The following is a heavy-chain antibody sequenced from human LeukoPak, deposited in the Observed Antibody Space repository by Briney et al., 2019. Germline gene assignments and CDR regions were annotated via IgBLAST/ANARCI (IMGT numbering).Heavy chain of an antibody. Sequence: SQTLSLTCTVSGGSISSGSYYGSWIRQPAGRGLEWIGRIYSSGSTNYNPSRKSRVTISVDTSKNQFSMKLSSVTAADTAVYYCASSTGSGSYYPLFDYWGQGTLVTVSS. V-gene: IGHV4-61*02. CDR2: IYSSGST. J-gene: IGHJ4*02. D-gene: IGHD3-10*01. CDR3: ASSTGSGSYYPLFDY. CDR1: GGSISSGSYY.